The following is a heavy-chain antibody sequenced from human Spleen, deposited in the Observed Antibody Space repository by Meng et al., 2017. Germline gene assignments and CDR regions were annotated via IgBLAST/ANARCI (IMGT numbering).Heavy chain of an antibody. J-gene: IGHJ4*02. CDR2: INPKSGDT. Sequence: ASVKVSYKASGYTFPDYWLHWVRRAPGQGLEWMGRINPKSGDTHYAQRFQGRVTMTGDTSVSTAYMELSGLRSDDTAMYYCAREEDISAAGKLFGDYWGQGTLVTVSS. V-gene: IGHV1-2*06. D-gene: IGHD6-13*01. CDR3: AREEDISAAGKLFGDY. CDR1: GYTFPDYW.